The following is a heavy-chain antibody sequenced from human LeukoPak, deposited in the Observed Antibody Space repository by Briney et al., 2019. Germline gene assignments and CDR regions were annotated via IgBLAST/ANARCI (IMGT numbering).Heavy chain of an antibody. CDR2: IYYSGST. Sequence: PSETLSLTCTVPGGSISSYYWSWIRQPPGKGLEWIGYIYYSGSTNYNPSLKSRVTISVDTSKNQFSLKLSSVTAADTAVYYCAREAGGDFDYWGQGTLVTVSS. CDR3: AREAGGDFDY. V-gene: IGHV4-59*01. J-gene: IGHJ4*02. CDR1: GGSISSYY.